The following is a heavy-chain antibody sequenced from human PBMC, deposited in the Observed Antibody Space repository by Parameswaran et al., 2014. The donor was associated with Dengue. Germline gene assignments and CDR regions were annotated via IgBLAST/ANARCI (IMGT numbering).Heavy chain of an antibody. D-gene: IGHD5-24*01. V-gene: IGHV1-69*04. CDR3: ARGRGGYNYVSWYFDL. CDR2: IIPILGIA. J-gene: IGHJ2*01. Sequence: WVRQAPGQGLEWMGRIIPILGIANYAQKFQGRVTITADKSTSTAYMELSSLRSEDTAVYYCARGRGGYNYVSWYFDLWGRGTLVTVSS.